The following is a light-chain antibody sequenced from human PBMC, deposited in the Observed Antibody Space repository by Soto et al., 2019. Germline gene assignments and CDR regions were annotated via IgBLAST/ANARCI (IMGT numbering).Light chain of an antibody. J-gene: IGLJ2*01. CDR1: SGHSSYA. V-gene: IGLV4-69*01. CDR2: LNSDGSH. Sequence: QLVLTQSPSASASLGASVKLTCTLSSGHSSYAIAWHQQQPEKGPRYLMKLNSDGSHSKGDGIPDRFSGSSSGAERYLTSSNLQSEDEADYYCQNWGTGEVFGGGPKLTVL. CDR3: QNWGTGEV.